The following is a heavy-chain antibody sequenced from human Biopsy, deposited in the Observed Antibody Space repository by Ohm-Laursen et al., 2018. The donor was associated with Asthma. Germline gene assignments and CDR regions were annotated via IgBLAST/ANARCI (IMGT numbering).Heavy chain of an antibody. Sequence: SLRLSCTASEFSVSSSYMSWVRQAPGKGLEWVSVIYNDGRAYYADSVKGRSTASRDNSKNTLFLQMNSLRAEDTAVYYCTRTTTVTTTYAMDVWGRGTTVTVSS. J-gene: IGHJ6*02. CDR3: TRTTTVTTTYAMDV. CDR1: EFSVSSSY. CDR2: IYNDGRA. V-gene: IGHV3-53*01. D-gene: IGHD4-17*01.